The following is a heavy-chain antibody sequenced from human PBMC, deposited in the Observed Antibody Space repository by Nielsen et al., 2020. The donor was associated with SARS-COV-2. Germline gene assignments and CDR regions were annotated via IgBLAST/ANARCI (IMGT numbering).Heavy chain of an antibody. J-gene: IGHJ4*02. CDR3: ARARTGTTPCYNYYFDY. CDR2: IIPIFGTA. CDR1: GGTFSSYA. Sequence: SVKVSCKASGGTFSSYAISWVRQAPGQGLEWMGGIIPIFGTANYAQKFQGRVTITADESTSTAYMELSSLRSEDTAVYYCARARTGTTPCYNYYFDYWGQGTLVTVSS. D-gene: IGHD1-1*01. V-gene: IGHV1-69*13.